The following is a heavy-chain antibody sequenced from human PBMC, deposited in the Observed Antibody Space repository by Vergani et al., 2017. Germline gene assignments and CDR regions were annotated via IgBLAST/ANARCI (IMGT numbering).Heavy chain of an antibody. CDR3: ARMGVVRGSRDPNWFDP. D-gene: IGHD3-10*01. J-gene: IGHJ5*02. V-gene: IGHV3-30*01. Sequence: QVQLVESGGGVVQPGRSLRLSCAASGFTFSSYAMHWVRQAPGKGLEWVAVISYDGSNKYYADSVKGRFTISRYNSKNTLYLQMNSLRAEDTAVYYCARMGVVRGSRDPNWFDPWGQGTLVTVSS. CDR2: ISYDGSNK. CDR1: GFTFSSYA.